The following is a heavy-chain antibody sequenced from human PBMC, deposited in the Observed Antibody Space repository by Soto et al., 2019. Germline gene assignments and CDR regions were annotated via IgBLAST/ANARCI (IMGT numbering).Heavy chain of an antibody. CDR2: IKSKTDGGTA. Sequence: GGSLRLSCAACGFNLSHPWMTWVRQAAGKGLQWVGRIKSKTDGGTADYAAPVKGRFTISRDDSKNTVYLQMNSLKTEDTAVYYCTTGIYYDILTGYHDVAYWGQGTLVTVS. CDR3: TTGIYYDILTGYHDVAY. D-gene: IGHD3-9*01. J-gene: IGHJ4*02. V-gene: IGHV3-15*01. CDR1: GFNLSHPW.